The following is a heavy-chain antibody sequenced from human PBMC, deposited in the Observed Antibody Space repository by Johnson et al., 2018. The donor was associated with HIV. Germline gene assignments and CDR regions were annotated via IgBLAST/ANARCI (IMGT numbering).Heavy chain of an antibody. Sequence: QMQLVESGGGVVQPGRSLRLSCAASGFTFSSYGMHWVRQAPGKGLEWVAVISYDGKNKYFGDSVKGRFTISRDNSKNTLYLHMNSLRPEDTALYYCATHYYDSINAFDIWGQGTMVTVSS. J-gene: IGHJ3*02. V-gene: IGHV3-30*03. D-gene: IGHD3-22*01. CDR1: GFTFSSYG. CDR2: ISYDGKNK. CDR3: ATHYYDSINAFDI.